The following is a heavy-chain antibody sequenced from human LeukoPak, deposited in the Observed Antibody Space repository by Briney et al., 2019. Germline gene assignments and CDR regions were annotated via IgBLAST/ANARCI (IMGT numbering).Heavy chain of an antibody. J-gene: IGHJ2*01. D-gene: IGHD3-22*01. Sequence: PSETLSLTCAVYGGSFSGYYWSWIRQPPGKGLEWIGEINHSGSTNYNPSLKSRVTISVDTSKNQFSLKLSSVTAADTAVYYCARVPVVVITTRYFDLWGRGTLVTVSS. CDR2: INHSGST. CDR1: GGSFSGYY. V-gene: IGHV4-34*01. CDR3: ARVPVVVITTRYFDL.